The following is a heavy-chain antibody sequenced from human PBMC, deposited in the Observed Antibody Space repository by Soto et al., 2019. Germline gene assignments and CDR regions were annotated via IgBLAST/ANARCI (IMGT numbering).Heavy chain of an antibody. V-gene: IGHV3-23*01. CDR2: ITGSGYNT. Sequence: VGSLRLSCAASGFTFDNYAMNWGRQAPGKGLEWVSGITGSGYNTYYADSVKVRVTISRYNSKNTLYVQLNSLRDEDTAISYCAKVSLGATTIGASYSTGMDAWGQGTMVTVSS. CDR1: GFTFDNYA. D-gene: IGHD1-26*01. CDR3: AKVSLGATTIGASYSTGMDA. J-gene: IGHJ6*02.